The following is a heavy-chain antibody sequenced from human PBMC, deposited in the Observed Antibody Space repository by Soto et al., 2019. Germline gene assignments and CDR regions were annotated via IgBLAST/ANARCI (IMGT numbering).Heavy chain of an antibody. CDR1: GDSVSDDHF. D-gene: IGHD3-10*01. V-gene: IGHV4-31*03. CDR3: ASLRGSGTNYFFDS. J-gene: IGHJ4*02. CDR2: IFYSGNT. Sequence: SETLSLTCTVSGDSVSDDHFWTWIRQHPGKGLEWIGYIFYSGNTYYHPSLASRVTISVDTSNNQFSLKLTSVTAADTAVYSCASLRGSGTNYFFDSWGPGALVTVSS.